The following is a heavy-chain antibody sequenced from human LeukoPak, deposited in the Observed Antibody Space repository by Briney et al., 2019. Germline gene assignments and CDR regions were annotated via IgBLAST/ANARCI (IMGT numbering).Heavy chain of an antibody. CDR2: IYYSGST. J-gene: IGHJ4*02. CDR3: ARAGPTYYYDSSGYYSDY. D-gene: IGHD3-22*01. CDR1: GGSISSGDYY. V-gene: IGHV4-30-4*01. Sequence: PSQTLSLTCTVSGGSISSGDYYWSWIRQPPGKGLEWIGYIYYSGSTYYSPSLKSRVTISVDTSKNQFSLKLSSVTAADTAVYYCARAGPTYYYDSSGYYSDYWGQRTLVTVSS.